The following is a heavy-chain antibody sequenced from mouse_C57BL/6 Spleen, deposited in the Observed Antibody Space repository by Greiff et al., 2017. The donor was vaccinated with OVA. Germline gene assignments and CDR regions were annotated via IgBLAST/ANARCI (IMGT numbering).Heavy chain of an antibody. D-gene: IGHD3-2*02. CDR3: ARESSGYSMDY. CDR1: GYTFTDYN. CDR2: INPNNGGT. V-gene: IGHV1-18*01. J-gene: IGHJ4*01. Sequence: EVQLQQSGPELVKPGASVKIPCKASGYTFTDYNMDWVKQSHGKSLEWIGDINPNNGGTIYNQKFKSKATLTVDKSSSTAYMQLSSLTSEDSAVYYCARESSGYSMDYWGQGTSVTVSS.